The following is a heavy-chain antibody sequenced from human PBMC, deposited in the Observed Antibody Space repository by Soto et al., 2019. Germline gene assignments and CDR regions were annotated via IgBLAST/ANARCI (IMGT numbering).Heavy chain of an antibody. D-gene: IGHD6-13*01. Sequence: GGSLRLSCAASGFSFSSYAMNWVRQAPGKGLEWVSAFSDGGTNTYYTDSVKGRFTISRDNSKNTMFLQMNSLRAEDTAAYYCAILDSSTWYTGYYFDYWGQGTLVTVSS. CDR1: GFSFSSYA. V-gene: IGHV3-23*01. CDR2: FSDGGTNT. J-gene: IGHJ4*02. CDR3: AILDSSTWYTGYYFDY.